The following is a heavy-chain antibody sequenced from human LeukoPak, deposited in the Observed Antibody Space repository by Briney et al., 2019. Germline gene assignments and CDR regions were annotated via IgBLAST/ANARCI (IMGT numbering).Heavy chain of an antibody. CDR2: ISHSGST. CDR1: GGSFSGYY. Sequence: SSETLSLTCAVYGGSFSGYYWSWIRQPPGKGLEWIGEISHSGSTNYNPSLKSRVTISVDTSKNQFSLKLSSVTAADTAVYYCARAVGSRGLYYYGSGSLSYFDYWGQGTLVTVSS. V-gene: IGHV4-34*01. D-gene: IGHD3-10*01. CDR3: ARAVGSRGLYYYGSGSLSYFDY. J-gene: IGHJ4*02.